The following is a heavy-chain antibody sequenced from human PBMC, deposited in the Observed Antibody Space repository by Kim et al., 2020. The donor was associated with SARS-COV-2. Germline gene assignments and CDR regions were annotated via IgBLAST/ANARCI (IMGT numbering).Heavy chain of an antibody. D-gene: IGHD1-26*01. CDR3: ARGMRELPRSSSHWYFDL. J-gene: IGHJ2*01. Sequence: SVKVSCKASGGTFSSYAISWVRQAPGQGLEWMGGIIPIFGTANYAQKFQGRVTITADESTSTAYMELSSLRSEDTAVYYCARGMRELPRSSSHWYFDLWGRGTLVTVSS. V-gene: IGHV1-69*13. CDR2: IIPIFGTA. CDR1: GGTFSSYA.